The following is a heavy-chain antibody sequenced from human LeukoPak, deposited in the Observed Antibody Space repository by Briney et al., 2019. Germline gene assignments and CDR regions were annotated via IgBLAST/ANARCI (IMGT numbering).Heavy chain of an antibody. D-gene: IGHD3-22*01. CDR3: ARQSYYYDSSLGY. CDR1: GGSISSYY. Sequence: SETLPLTCTVSGGSISSYYWSWIRQPPGKGLEWIGYIYYSGSTNYNPSLKSRVTISVDTSKNQFSLKLSSVTAADTAVYYCARQSYYYDSSLGYWGQGTLVTVSS. J-gene: IGHJ4*02. V-gene: IGHV4-59*08. CDR2: IYYSGST.